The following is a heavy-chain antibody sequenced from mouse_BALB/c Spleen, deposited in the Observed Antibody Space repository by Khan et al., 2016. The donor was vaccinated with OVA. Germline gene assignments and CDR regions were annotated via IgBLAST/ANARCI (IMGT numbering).Heavy chain of an antibody. J-gene: IGHJ3*01. V-gene: IGHV5-6*01. Sequence: EVELVESGGDLVKPGWSLKLSCAASGFTFSSYSMSWVRQTPDKRLEWVATISSGGDYTYYPDSVKGRFTISRDNARNTLYLQMSSLKSEDTAMYYCASHLTGAFAYWGQGTLVTVSA. CDR2: ISSGGDYT. CDR1: GFTFSSYS. D-gene: IGHD4-1*01. CDR3: ASHLTGAFAY.